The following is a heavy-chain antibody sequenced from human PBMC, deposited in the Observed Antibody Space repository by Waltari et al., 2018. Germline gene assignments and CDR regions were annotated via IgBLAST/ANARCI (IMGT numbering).Heavy chain of an antibody. Sequence: QVQLVQSGGEMKEPGASVKVSCKASGYTFTSRGINWVRQAPGQGLEWMGWVNTQNGSTNDEQNLQGRVTMTADTSTTTAYMELRSLKSDDTAIYYCARTCISAACYMIYWGQGTLVTVSA. CDR2: VNTQNGST. CDR3: ARTCISAACYMIY. J-gene: IGHJ4*02. V-gene: IGHV1-18*01. D-gene: IGHD2-2*02. CDR1: GYTFTSRG.